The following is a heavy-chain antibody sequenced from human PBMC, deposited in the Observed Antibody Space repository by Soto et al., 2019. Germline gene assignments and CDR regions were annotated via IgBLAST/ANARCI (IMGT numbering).Heavy chain of an antibody. CDR3: SRQGYCSGPYWFDL. CDR1: DYSISNGYY. D-gene: IGHD2-15*01. J-gene: IGHJ5*02. CDR2: IYYSGNT. V-gene: IGHV4-38-2*01. Sequence: SETLSLTCAVSDYSISNGYYWGWIRQPPGKGLEWIGSIYYSGNTYYNPSLKSRVTISVDTSKNQFSLKLNSVTAADTAVYYCSRQGYCSGPYWFDLWGQGTLVTVSS.